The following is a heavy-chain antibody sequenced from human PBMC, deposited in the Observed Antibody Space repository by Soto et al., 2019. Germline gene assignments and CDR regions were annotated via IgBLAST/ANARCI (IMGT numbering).Heavy chain of an antibody. D-gene: IGHD2-21*02. CDR3: ARGVVVVTAISHTYYFDY. Sequence: SETLSLTCTVSGGSISSGGYYWSWIRQHPGKGLEWIGYIYYSGSTYYNPSLKSRVTISVDTPKNQFSLKLSSVTAADTAVYYCARGVVVVTAISHTYYFDYWGQGTLVTVSS. CDR2: IYYSGST. V-gene: IGHV4-31*03. CDR1: GGSISSGGYY. J-gene: IGHJ4*02.